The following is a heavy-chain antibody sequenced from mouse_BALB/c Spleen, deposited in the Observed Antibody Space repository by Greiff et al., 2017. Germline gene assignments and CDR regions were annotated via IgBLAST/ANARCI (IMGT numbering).Heavy chain of an antibody. Sequence: QVQLQQSGPGLVQPSQSLSITCTVSGFSLTSYGVHWVRQSPGKGLEWLGVIWSGGSTDYNAAFISRLSISKDNSKSQVFFKMNSLQANDTAIYYCASVRLYYFDYWGQGTTLTVSS. V-gene: IGHV2-2*02. CDR1: GFSLTSYG. D-gene: IGHD2-14*01. CDR2: IWSGGST. J-gene: IGHJ2*01. CDR3: ASVRLYYFDY.